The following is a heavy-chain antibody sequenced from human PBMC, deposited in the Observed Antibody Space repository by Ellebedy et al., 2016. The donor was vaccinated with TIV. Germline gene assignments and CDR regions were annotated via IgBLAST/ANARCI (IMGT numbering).Heavy chain of an antibody. CDR1: GFTFDDYA. CDR2: ISWNSGSI. J-gene: IGHJ4*02. D-gene: IGHD5-18*01. V-gene: IGHV3-9*01. CDR3: AKDYAAYSYGYGGFDY. Sequence: GGSLRLXXAASGFTFDDYAMHWVRQAPGKGLEWVSGISWNSGSIGYADSVKGRFTISRDNAKNSLYLQMNSLRAEDTALYYCAKDYAAYSYGYGGFDYWGQGTLVTVSS.